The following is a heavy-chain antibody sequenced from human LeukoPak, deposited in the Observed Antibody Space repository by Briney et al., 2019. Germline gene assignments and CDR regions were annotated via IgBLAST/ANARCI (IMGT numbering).Heavy chain of an antibody. V-gene: IGHV4-34*01. CDR2: INHSGST. CDR1: GGPFSGYY. D-gene: IGHD6-13*01. Sequence: SETLSLTCAVYGGPFSGYYWSWIRQPPGKGLEWIGEINHSGSTNYNPSLKSRVTISVDTSKNQFSLKLSSVTAADTAVYYCARATPTKYSSSWYGSYYYYGMDVWGQGTTVTVSS. J-gene: IGHJ6*02. CDR3: ARATPTKYSSSWYGSYYYYGMDV.